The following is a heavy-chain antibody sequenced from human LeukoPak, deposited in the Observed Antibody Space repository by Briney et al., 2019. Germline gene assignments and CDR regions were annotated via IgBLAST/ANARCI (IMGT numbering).Heavy chain of an antibody. CDR2: IRYDGSKK. J-gene: IGHJ5*02. V-gene: IGHV3-30*02. Sequence: GGSLTLSCPASGFRLRIYGMHWVRQPPRKGLEGVAFIRYDGSKKYYADFAKGPFTISRDNSKTTLHAQMNSWRRDATAVYYCSKAPCRSSWYLSWLDPWGQRSLLSVCS. D-gene: IGHD6-13*01. CDR3: SKAPCRSSWYLSWLDP. CDR1: GFRLRIYG.